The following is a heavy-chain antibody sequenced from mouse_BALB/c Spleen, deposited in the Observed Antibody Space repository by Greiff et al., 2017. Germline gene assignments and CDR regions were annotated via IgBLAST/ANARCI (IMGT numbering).Heavy chain of an antibody. CDR2: ISSGGGST. Sequence: EVMLVESGGGLVKPGGSLKLSCAASGFAFSSYDMSWVRQTPEKRLEWVAYISSGGGSTYYPDTVKGRFTISRDNAKNTLYLQMSSLKSEDTAMYYCARRYYYGSSYGFDYWGQGTTLTVSS. CDR1: GFAFSSYD. CDR3: ARRYYYGSSYGFDY. J-gene: IGHJ2*01. V-gene: IGHV5-12-1*01. D-gene: IGHD1-1*01.